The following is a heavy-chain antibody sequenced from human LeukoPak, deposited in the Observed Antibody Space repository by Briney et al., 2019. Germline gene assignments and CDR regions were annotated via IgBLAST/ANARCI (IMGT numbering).Heavy chain of an antibody. CDR1: GFTFSSYA. J-gene: IGHJ4*02. CDR2: ISSNGGST. Sequence: PGGSLRLSCSASGFTFSSYAMHWVRQAPGKGLEYVSAISSNGGSTYYADSVKGRFTISRDNSKNTLYLQMSSLRAEDTAVYYCVKDLGGGYYDFWSGYYLVRSYFDCWGQGTLVTVSS. CDR3: VKDLGGGYYDFWSGYYLVRSYFDC. D-gene: IGHD3-3*01. V-gene: IGHV3-64D*06.